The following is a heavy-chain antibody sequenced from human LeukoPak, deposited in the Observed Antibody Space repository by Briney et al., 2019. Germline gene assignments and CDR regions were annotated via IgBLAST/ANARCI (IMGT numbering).Heavy chain of an antibody. CDR1: GGTFSSYA. J-gene: IGHJ5*02. CDR3: ARIKRGYSYFVQTDKNWFDP. D-gene: IGHD5-18*01. CDR2: IIPIFGTA. Sequence: ASVKVSCKASGGTFSSYAISWVRQAPGQGLEWMGGIIPIFGTANYAQKFQGRVTITTDESTSTAYMELSSLRSEDTAVYYCARIKRGYSYFVQTDKNWFDPWGPGTLVTVSS. V-gene: IGHV1-69*05.